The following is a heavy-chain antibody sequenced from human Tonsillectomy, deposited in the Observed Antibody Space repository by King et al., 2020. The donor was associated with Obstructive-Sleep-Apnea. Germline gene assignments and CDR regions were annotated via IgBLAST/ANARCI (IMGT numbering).Heavy chain of an antibody. Sequence: VQLVESGGGLVQPGGSLRLSCVASGFTFNSYSMNWVRQAPGKGLEWVSSISGSGSTIYYADSVKGRFTISRDNAKNSLYLQMNSLSAEDTAVYYCARRFLTYRRYDLSYLDYWGQGTLVTVSS. D-gene: IGHD5-12*01. CDR1: GFTFNSYS. V-gene: IGHV3-48*04. J-gene: IGHJ4*02. CDR3: ARRFLTYRRYDLSYLDY. CDR2: ISGSGSTI.